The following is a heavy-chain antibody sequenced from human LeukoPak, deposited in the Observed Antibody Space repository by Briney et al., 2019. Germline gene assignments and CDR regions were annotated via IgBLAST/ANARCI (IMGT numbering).Heavy chain of an antibody. CDR3: ARDVPITMIVDAFDI. D-gene: IGHD3-22*01. CDR1: GFTFSTYG. Sequence: PGGSLRLSCAASGFTFSTYGMSWVRQAPGKGLEWVSDISGSGGSTYYADSVKGRFTISRDNAKNSLYLQMNSLRAEDTAVYYCARDVPITMIVDAFDIWGQGTMVTVSS. V-gene: IGHV3-23*01. J-gene: IGHJ3*02. CDR2: ISGSGGST.